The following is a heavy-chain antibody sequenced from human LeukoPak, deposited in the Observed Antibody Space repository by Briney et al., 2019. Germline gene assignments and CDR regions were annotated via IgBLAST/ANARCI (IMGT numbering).Heavy chain of an antibody. V-gene: IGHV4-59*01. CDR2: VYYSGST. CDR1: SGSISGYF. Sequence: SETLSLTCTVSSGSISGYFWSWIRQPPGKGLEWIGYVYYSGSTNYNPSLKSRVTISVDTSKNQFSLNLRSVTAADTAMYYCARLGVVDTAMVSFDYWGQGTLVTVSS. CDR3: ARLGVVDTAMVSFDY. D-gene: IGHD5-18*01. J-gene: IGHJ4*02.